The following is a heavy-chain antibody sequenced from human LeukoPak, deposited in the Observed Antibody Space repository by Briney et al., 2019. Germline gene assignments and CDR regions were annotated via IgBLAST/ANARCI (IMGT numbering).Heavy chain of an antibody. J-gene: IGHJ3*01. CDR2: ISGSGSRT. CDR3: AGGNLNWSPVRTAMAV. Sequence: GGSLRLSCAASGLTFSSHPMSWVRQAPGKGLEWVSAISGSGSRTYYADSVKDRFTISRDNSKNTLFLEMNSLRGEDTAVYYCAGGNLNWSPVRTAMAVWGQGTTVPASS. D-gene: IGHD3-10*01. V-gene: IGHV3-23*01. CDR1: GLTFSSHP.